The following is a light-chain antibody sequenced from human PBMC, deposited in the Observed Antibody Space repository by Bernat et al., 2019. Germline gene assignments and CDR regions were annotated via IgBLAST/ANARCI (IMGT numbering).Light chain of an antibody. Sequence: EIVLTQSPDTLSLSPGERATLSCRASQSVSSNLAWYQKKPGQAPRLLISDTSNRATGIPARFSGSGSGTDFTLTISSLEPEDFAIYYCQQRSNWPSLTFGGGTKVEIK. J-gene: IGKJ4*01. CDR3: QQRSNWPSLT. V-gene: IGKV3-11*01. CDR1: QSVSSN. CDR2: DTS.